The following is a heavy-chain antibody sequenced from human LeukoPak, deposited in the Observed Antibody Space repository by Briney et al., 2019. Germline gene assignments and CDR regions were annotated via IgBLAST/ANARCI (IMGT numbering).Heavy chain of an antibody. CDR2: IIPIFGTA. V-gene: IGHV1-69*13. D-gene: IGHD1-20*01. Sequence: GASVKVSCKASGYTFTSYAMNWVRQAPGQGLEWMGGIIPIFGTANYAQKFQGRVTITADESTSTAYMELSSLRSEDTAVYYCARVRDRYNWNYIAYWGQGTLVTVSS. CDR1: GYTFTSYA. CDR3: ARVRDRYNWNYIAY. J-gene: IGHJ4*02.